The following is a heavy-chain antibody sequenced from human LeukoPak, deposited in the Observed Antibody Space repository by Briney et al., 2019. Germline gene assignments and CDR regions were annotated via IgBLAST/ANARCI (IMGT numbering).Heavy chain of an antibody. D-gene: IGHD1-1*01. CDR1: GFTFSIYS. Sequence: GGSLRLSCAASGFTFSIYSMNWVRQAPGKGLEWVSYISISSSTRYYADSVKGRFTISRENAKNSLYLQMNSLRAEDTALYYCARGRYNWNDPTFMDVWGQGTTVSVS. CDR3: ARGRYNWNDPTFMDV. J-gene: IGHJ6*02. CDR2: ISISSSTR. V-gene: IGHV3-48*01.